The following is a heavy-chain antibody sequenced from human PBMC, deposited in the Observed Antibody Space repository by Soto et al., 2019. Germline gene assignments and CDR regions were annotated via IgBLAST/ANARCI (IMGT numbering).Heavy chain of an antibody. CDR1: GFTFDDYA. D-gene: IGHD3-3*01. V-gene: IGHV3-9*01. Sequence: EVQLVESGGGLVQPGRSLRLSCAASGFTFDDYAMHWVRQAPGKGLEWVSGISWNSGSIGYADSVKGRFTISRDNAKNSLYLQMNSLRAEDTALYYCAKEPNYDFWSGYYPHFRGAPAPVGHYGMDVWGQGTTVTVSS. CDR2: ISWNSGSI. CDR3: AKEPNYDFWSGYYPHFRGAPAPVGHYGMDV. J-gene: IGHJ6*02.